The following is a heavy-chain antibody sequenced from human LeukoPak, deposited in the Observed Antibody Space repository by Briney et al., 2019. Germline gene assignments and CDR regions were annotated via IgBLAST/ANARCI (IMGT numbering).Heavy chain of an antibody. V-gene: IGHV4-4*02. Sequence: SETLSVTCTVSLDSTTSNFWSWVRQPPGKGLEWIGEIHRSGSPNYNPSLQSRVTISIDRSRNQIALELSSVTAADTAVYYCAREILGGSNPGAYWGQETLVTVSS. CDR2: IHRSGSP. D-gene: IGHD4/OR15-4a*01. J-gene: IGHJ4*02. CDR1: LDSTTSNF. CDR3: AREILGGSNPGAY.